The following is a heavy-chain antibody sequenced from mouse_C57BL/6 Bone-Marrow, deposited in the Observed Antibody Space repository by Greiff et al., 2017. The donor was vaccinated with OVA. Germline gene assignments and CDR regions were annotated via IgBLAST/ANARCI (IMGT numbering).Heavy chain of an antibody. J-gene: IGHJ2*01. CDR1: GYTFTDYE. Sequence: QVQLQQSGAELVRPGASVTLSCKASGYTFTDYEMHWVKQTPVHGLEWIGAIDPETGGTAYNQKFKGKAILTADKSSSTAYMELRSLTSEDSAGDYCTRSYSNYGDFDYGGQGTTLTVSS. CDR2: IDPETGGT. D-gene: IGHD2-5*01. CDR3: TRSYSNYGDFDY. V-gene: IGHV1-15*01.